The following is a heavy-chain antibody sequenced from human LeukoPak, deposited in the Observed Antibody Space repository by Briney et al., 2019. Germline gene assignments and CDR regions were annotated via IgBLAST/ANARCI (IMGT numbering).Heavy chain of an antibody. CDR3: AKSGYSTKGDFDY. Sequence: TGGSLRLSCAASGFTFSSYAMSWVRQAPGKGLEWVSAITGSGGSTYYADSVKGRFTISRDNSKNTLYVQMNSLRAEDTAVYYCAKSGYSTKGDFDYWGQGTLVTVSS. V-gene: IGHV3-23*01. CDR2: ITGSGGST. CDR1: GFTFSSYA. D-gene: IGHD6-13*01. J-gene: IGHJ4*02.